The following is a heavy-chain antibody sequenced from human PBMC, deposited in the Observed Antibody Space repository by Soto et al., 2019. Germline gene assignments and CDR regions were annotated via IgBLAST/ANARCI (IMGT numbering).Heavy chain of an antibody. D-gene: IGHD6-25*01. J-gene: IGHJ4*02. CDR3: ARGLGSGDY. V-gene: IGHV1-46*03. CDR2: INPNGGST. CDR1: GYTLTNFY. Sequence: QVQLVQSGAEVKKPGASVKVSCKASGYTLTNFYIHWVRQAPGQGLEWMGIINPNGGSTNYAHNFQGRVTITRDTSTSTVYMDLSSLRSEDTAVYYCARGLGSGDYWCRGTLVTVSS.